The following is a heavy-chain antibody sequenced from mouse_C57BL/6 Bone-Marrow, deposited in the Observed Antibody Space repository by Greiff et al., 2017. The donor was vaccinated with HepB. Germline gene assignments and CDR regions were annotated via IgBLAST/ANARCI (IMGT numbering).Heavy chain of an antibody. CDR2: INPSSGYT. Sequence: QVQLKQSGAELAKPGASVKLSCKASGYTFTSYWMHWVKQRPGQGLEWIGYINPSSGYTKYNQKFKDKATLTADKSSSTAYMQLSSLTYEDSAVYYCARSIYGSPAWFAYWGQGTLVTVSA. V-gene: IGHV1-7*01. CDR1: GYTFTSYW. D-gene: IGHD1-1*01. CDR3: ARSIYGSPAWFAY. J-gene: IGHJ3*01.